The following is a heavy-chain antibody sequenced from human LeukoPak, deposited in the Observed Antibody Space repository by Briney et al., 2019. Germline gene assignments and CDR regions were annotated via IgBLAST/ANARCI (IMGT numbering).Heavy chain of an antibody. CDR3: ARVRFGESSDWYFDL. Sequence: ASVKVSCKASGYTFTGYYMHWVRQAPGQGLEWMGWISAYHGNTNYAQKLQGRVTITADESTSTAYMELSSLRSEDTAVYYCARVRFGESSDWYFDLWGRGTLVTVSS. CDR2: ISAYHGNT. CDR1: GYTFTGYY. J-gene: IGHJ2*01. V-gene: IGHV1-18*04. D-gene: IGHD3-10*01.